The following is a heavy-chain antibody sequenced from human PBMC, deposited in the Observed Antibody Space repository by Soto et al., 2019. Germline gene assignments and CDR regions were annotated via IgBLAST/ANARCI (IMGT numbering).Heavy chain of an antibody. V-gene: IGHV3-23*01. J-gene: IGHJ3*01. CDR3: ALFSFD. D-gene: IGHD3-9*01. Sequence: RHALGKSLEWVSGIGGSGGTTLYADSVKGRFTISSENSKKTLYLQMNGLRAEDTAVYYCALFSFD. CDR2: IGGSGGTT.